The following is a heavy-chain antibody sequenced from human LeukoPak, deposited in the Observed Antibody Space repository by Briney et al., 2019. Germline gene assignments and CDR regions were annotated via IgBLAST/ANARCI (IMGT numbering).Heavy chain of an antibody. Sequence: PSETLSLTCTVSGGSISGYYWTWIRQPPGKGLEWIGYIWYSGRTNYNPSLKSRVSISVDTSKNQFSLRLNSVTAADTAVYYCAGSLRGAGRHDYWGQGTLVTVSS. V-gene: IGHV4-59*01. D-gene: IGHD3-16*01. CDR3: AGSLRGAGRHDY. J-gene: IGHJ4*02. CDR1: GGSISGYY. CDR2: IWYSGRT.